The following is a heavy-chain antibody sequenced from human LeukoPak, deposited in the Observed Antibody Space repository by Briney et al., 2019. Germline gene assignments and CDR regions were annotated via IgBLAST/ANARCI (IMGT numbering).Heavy chain of an antibody. V-gene: IGHV3-23*01. CDR3: ARGFVQTGYSSSSYVH. Sequence: GGSLRLSCAASGFTFSSYAMSWVRQAPGKGLEWVSAISGSGGSTYYADSVKGRFTISRDNSKNTLYLQMNSLRAEDTAVYYCARGFVQTGYSSSSYVHWGQGTLVTVSS. D-gene: IGHD6-13*01. J-gene: IGHJ4*02. CDR1: GFTFSSYA. CDR2: ISGSGGST.